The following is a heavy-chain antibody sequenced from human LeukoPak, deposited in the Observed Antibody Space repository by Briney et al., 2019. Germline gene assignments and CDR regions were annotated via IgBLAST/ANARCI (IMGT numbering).Heavy chain of an antibody. J-gene: IGHJ4*02. Sequence: GGSLRLSCAASGFTFSTYWMKWVRQAPGKGLEWVASIKEDGSDKYYVDSVKGRFSISRDNAKNSLYLQMNSLRTEDTAVYYCAKGGHYNFDYWGQGTLATVSS. V-gene: IGHV3-7*01. CDR1: GFTFSTYW. CDR2: IKEDGSDK. D-gene: IGHD4-11*01. CDR3: AKGGHYNFDY.